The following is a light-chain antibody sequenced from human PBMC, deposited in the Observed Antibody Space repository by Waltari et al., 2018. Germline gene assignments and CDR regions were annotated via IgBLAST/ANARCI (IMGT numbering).Light chain of an antibody. CDR2: AAS. V-gene: IGKV3-20*01. CDR1: HSVSSNN. J-gene: IGKJ1*01. Sequence: EIVLTQSPGTLSLSPGDRATLSCRASHSVSSNNLAWYQQKPGQAPRLLIYAASSRATGITDRFSGSGSGTDFTLTISRVEPEDFAVYYWQQYANSPRTFGQGTKVEIK. CDR3: QQYANSPRT.